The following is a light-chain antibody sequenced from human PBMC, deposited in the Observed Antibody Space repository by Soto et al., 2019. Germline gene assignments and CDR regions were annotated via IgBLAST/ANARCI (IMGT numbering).Light chain of an antibody. Sequence: DIQMTQSPSSLSASVGDIVTITCRAGQSISSYLNWYQQKPGKAPKLLIYAASSLQSGVPSRFSGSGSGTDFTLTISSLQTEDFATYYCQQSYSTPRTFGQGTKVEIK. J-gene: IGKJ1*01. V-gene: IGKV1-39*01. CDR3: QQSYSTPRT. CDR1: QSISSY. CDR2: AAS.